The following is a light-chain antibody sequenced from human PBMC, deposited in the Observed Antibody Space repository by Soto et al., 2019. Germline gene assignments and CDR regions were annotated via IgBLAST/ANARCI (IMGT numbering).Light chain of an antibody. V-gene: IGKV1-8*01. CDR3: QQYYSYPRT. CDR1: QGIRSY. Sequence: AIRMTQSPSSLSASTGDRVTITCRASQGIRSYLAWYQQKPGKAPKLLIYAASTLQSGVPSRFSGSGSGTEFTLTISCLQSEYFATYYCQQYYSYPRTFGQGTKVEIK. CDR2: AAS. J-gene: IGKJ1*01.